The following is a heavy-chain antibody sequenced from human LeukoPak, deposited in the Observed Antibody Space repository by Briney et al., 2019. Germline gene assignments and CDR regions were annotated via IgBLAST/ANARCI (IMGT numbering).Heavy chain of an antibody. CDR3: ARARFGYDILTGHFDY. CDR1: GGSISSYY. V-gene: IGHV4-59*01. Sequence: SETLSLTCTVSGGSISSYYWSWIREPPGKGLEWIGYIYYGGSTNYNPSLKSRVTISVVTSKNQFSLKLSSVTAADTAVYYCARARFGYDILTGHFDYWGQGTLVTVSS. CDR2: IYYGGST. J-gene: IGHJ4*02. D-gene: IGHD3-9*01.